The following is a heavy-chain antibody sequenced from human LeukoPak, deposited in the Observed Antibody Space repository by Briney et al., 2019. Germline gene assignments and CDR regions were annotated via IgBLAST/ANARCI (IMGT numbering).Heavy chain of an antibody. CDR1: GFDFSTYA. CDR2: ISTMSNYI. CDR3: SRDRLGGLDL. D-gene: IGHD5-12*01. J-gene: IGHJ5*02. V-gene: IGHV3-21*01. Sequence: GSLRLSCAASGFDFSTYALNWVRQASGKGLEWVSSISTMSNYIFYGDSVKGRFTISRDNAKNSVYLQMNSLRPEDTAVYYCSRDRLGGLDLWGQGTLVTVSS.